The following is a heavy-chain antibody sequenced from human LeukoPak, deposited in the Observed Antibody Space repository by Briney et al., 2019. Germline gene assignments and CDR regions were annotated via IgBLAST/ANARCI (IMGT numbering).Heavy chain of an antibody. Sequence: SETLSLTCTVSGGSISGGSYYWSWIRQPAGKGLEWIGRIYTSGSTNYNPSLKSRVTMSVDTSKNQFSLKLSSVTAADTAVYYCARDLYYYDSSGYHAFDIWGQGTMVTVSS. J-gene: IGHJ3*02. CDR2: IYTSGST. V-gene: IGHV4-61*02. D-gene: IGHD3-22*01. CDR3: ARDLYYYDSSGYHAFDI. CDR1: GGSISGGSYY.